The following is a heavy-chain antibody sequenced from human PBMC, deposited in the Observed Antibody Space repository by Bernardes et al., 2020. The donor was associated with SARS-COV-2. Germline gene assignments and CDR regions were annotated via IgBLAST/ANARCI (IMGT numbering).Heavy chain of an antibody. CDR3: ATDLKYSGDWTGVY. Sequence: ASVKVSCKVSGDTLTALSMHWVRQAPGKGLEWMGGFDPEDGETIYAQNFQGRVTMTDDTSTDTAFMELSSLRSEDTAVYFCATDLKYSGDWTGVYWGQGTLVTVSS. D-gene: IGHD2-21*02. V-gene: IGHV1-24*01. CDR1: GDTLTALS. J-gene: IGHJ4*02. CDR2: FDPEDGET.